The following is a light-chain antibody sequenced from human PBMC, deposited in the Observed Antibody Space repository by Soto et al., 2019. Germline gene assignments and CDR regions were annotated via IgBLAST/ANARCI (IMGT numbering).Light chain of an antibody. V-gene: IGKV3-20*01. Sequence: EIVLTQSPGTLSLSPGERATLSCRASQDIRSHLAWYQQKPGQAPRLLIFDASSRATGIPDRFSGSGSGTEFTLTVSRLEPEDFAVYYCQQYGISPWTFGQGTKVDIK. CDR2: DAS. CDR1: QDIRSH. J-gene: IGKJ1*01. CDR3: QQYGISPWT.